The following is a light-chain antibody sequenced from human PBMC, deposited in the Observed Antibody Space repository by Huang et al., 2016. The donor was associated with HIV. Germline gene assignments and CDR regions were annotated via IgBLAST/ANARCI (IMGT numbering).Light chain of an antibody. J-gene: IGKJ1*01. V-gene: IGKV3-20*01. CDR1: QSVSSSY. CDR2: GTS. CDR3: QQFGTSPWT. Sequence: EIVLTQSPGTLSVSPGERATLSCRASQSVSSSYLAWYQHKPGQAPRLLIYGTSSRATGIPDRVSGSGSGTDFTLTIGRLEPEDFAVYYCQQFGTSPWTFGQGTKVEVK.